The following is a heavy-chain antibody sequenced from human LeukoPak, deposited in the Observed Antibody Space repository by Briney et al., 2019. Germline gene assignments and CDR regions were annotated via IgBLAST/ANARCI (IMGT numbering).Heavy chain of an antibody. J-gene: IGHJ4*02. Sequence: PGGSLRLSCAASGFTFSDCYMSWIRQAPGKGLEWVSYISSSGSTIYYADTVKGRFTISRDNAKNSLYLQMNSLRAEGTAVYYCARGAPRGGYASYWGQGTLVTVSS. CDR2: ISSSGSTI. V-gene: IGHV3-11*04. D-gene: IGHD5-12*01. CDR3: ARGAPRGGYASY. CDR1: GFTFSDCY.